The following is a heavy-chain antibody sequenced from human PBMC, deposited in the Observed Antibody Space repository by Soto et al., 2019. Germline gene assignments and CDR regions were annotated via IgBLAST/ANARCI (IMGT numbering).Heavy chain of an antibody. D-gene: IGHD6-6*01. Sequence: SETLSLTCAVSRGFISSGSWWSWVRQHPGKGLEWIGYIYYSGSTYYNPSLKSRVTISVDTSKNQFSLKLSSVTAADTAVYYCARAGGAYSSSPGDWFDPWGQGTLVTVSS. CDR1: RGFISSGSW. V-gene: IGHV4-31*11. CDR3: ARAGGAYSSSPGDWFDP. CDR2: IYYSGST. J-gene: IGHJ5*02.